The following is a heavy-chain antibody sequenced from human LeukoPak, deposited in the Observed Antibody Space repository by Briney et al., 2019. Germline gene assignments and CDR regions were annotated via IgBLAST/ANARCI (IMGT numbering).Heavy chain of an antibody. Sequence: RASETPSLTCTVSGGSINSSSYYWGWIRQPPGKGLEWIGSIFYSGNTYDNPSLKSRVTISVDTSKNQFSLKLNSVTAADTAVYYCARHRSKWLQSSFDYWGQGTLVTVSS. V-gene: IGHV4-39*01. J-gene: IGHJ4*02. D-gene: IGHD5-24*01. CDR2: IFYSGNT. CDR3: ARHRSKWLQSSFDY. CDR1: GGSINSSSYY.